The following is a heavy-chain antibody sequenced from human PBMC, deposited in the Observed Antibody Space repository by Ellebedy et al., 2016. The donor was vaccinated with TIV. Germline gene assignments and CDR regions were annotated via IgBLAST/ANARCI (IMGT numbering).Heavy chain of an antibody. V-gene: IGHV5-51*01. CDR3: VRGDGSKDDAFDF. Sequence: GESLKISCRGSGYTFTNYWIGWVRQMPESGLEWMGIIYPGGPGPRYSPSFQGHITISADKSTRTAFLPWSSLKASDAAMYYCVRGDGSKDDAFDFWGQGTMVTVS. CDR1: GYTFTNYW. CDR2: IYPGGPGP. J-gene: IGHJ3*01.